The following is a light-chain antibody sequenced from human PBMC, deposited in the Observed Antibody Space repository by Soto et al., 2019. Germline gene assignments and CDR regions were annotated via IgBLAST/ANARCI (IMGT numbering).Light chain of an antibody. V-gene: IGKV1-9*01. CDR1: QGIRSF. CDR3: QHLNTYPLT. J-gene: IGKJ4*01. CDR2: GAS. Sequence: DIQLTQSPSFLSASIGDRVTITCRASQGIRSFLAWYQQKPGKAPNLLISGASILRAGVPSRFSGSGSGTEFTLTISSLQPVDFATYYCQHLNTYPLTFGGGTKVEI.